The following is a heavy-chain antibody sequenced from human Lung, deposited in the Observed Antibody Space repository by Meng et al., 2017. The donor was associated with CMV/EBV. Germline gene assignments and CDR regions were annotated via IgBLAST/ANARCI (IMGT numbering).Heavy chain of an antibody. Sequence: SXTLSLXCTISGGSISSYYWSWIRQPPGKGLEWIGHIHYSGSTNYNPSLKSRVTVSADTSKNQFSLKLRSVTAADTAVYYCAIGGRYDASARYYLDAYDIWXQGTVVTVSS. J-gene: IGHJ3*02. V-gene: IGHV4-59*01. CDR3: AIGGRYDASARYYLDAYDI. CDR2: IHYSGST. CDR1: GGSISSYY. D-gene: IGHD3-22*01.